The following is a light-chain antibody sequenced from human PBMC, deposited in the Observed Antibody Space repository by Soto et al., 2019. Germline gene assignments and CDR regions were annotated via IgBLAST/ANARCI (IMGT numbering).Light chain of an antibody. CDR1: QTIKYY. CDR2: AAS. V-gene: IGKV1-39*01. Sequence: DIQMTQSPSSLSASVGDRVTITCRASQTIKYYLNWYQQKPGKAPKLVINAASKLQSGVPSRFSASGSGTDFSLSLTSLQPEDFAIYYCQQSYSTPHTFGQGTILEMK. J-gene: IGKJ2*01. CDR3: QQSYSTPHT.